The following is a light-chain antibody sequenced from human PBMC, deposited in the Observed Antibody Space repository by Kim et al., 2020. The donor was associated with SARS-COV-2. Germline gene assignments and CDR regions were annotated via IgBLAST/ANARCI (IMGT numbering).Light chain of an antibody. CDR1: QRISSTY. J-gene: IGKJ2*01. V-gene: IGKV3-20*01. CDR3: QQYDRSPNT. CDR2: GAS. Sequence: LSQGERATLSGRASQRISSTYLAWDQQKPDQAPRLLIHGASSRATGIPDRFSGSWSGTDFTLTISRLEPEDFAVYYCQQYDRSPNTFGQGTKLEI.